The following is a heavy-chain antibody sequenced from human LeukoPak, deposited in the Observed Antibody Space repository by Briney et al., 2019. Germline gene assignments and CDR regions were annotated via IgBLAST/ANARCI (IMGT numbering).Heavy chain of an antibody. CDR3: ARAPLGYYGSGSRSYYFDY. J-gene: IGHJ4*02. D-gene: IGHD3-10*01. V-gene: IGHV4-30-2*01. CDR2: IYHSGST. Sequence: PSQTLSLTCTVSGGSISSGGYYWSWIRQPPGKGLEWIGYIYHSGSTYYNPSLKSRVTISVDTSKNQFSLKLSSVTAADTAVYYCARAPLGYYGSGSRSYYFDYWGQGTPVTVSS. CDR1: GGSISSGGYY.